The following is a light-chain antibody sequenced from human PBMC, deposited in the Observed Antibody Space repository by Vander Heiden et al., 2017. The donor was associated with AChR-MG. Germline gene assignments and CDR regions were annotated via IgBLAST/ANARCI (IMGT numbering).Light chain of an antibody. CDR2: AAS. J-gene: IGKJ5*01. CDR3: QQLNSYPIT. Sequence: DPQLTQSTSFLSASVGDRVSITCRASQDISSYLAWYQQKPGKAPNLLIYAASTLQSGVPSRFSGSGSGTEFTLTISSLQSEDFTVYYCQQLNSYPITFGQGTRLEIK. V-gene: IGKV1-9*01. CDR1: QDISSY.